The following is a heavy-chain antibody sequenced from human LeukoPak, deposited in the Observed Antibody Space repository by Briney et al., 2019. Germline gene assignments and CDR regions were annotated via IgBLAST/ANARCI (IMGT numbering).Heavy chain of an antibody. J-gene: IGHJ3*02. Sequence: GGSLRLSCAASGFTFSSYGMHWVRQAPGKGLEWVAFIRYDGSNKYYADSVKGRFTISRDNSKNTLYLQMSSLRAEDTAVYYCAKDQRTSVTTGGVSSFDIWGQGTMVTVSS. V-gene: IGHV3-30*02. CDR3: AKDQRTSVTTGGVSSFDI. CDR2: IRYDGSNK. D-gene: IGHD4-17*01. CDR1: GFTFSSYG.